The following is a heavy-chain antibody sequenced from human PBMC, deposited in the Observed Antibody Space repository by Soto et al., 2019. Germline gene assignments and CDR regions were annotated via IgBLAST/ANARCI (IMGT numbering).Heavy chain of an antibody. D-gene: IGHD3-3*01. CDR3: AHRVLRTVFGLVTSTAIYFDF. CDR2: IYWDDDK. Sequence: QITLNESGPTQVKPRQTLTLTCTFAGFSLTTSGVGVGCIRQSPGKAPEWLALIYWDDDKRYSPSLKSRLTITKDTSKIQVVLTMADLDPADTATYYCAHRVLRTVFGLVTSTAIYFDFWGQGTPVAVSS. CDR1: GFSLTTSGVG. J-gene: IGHJ4*02. V-gene: IGHV2-5*02.